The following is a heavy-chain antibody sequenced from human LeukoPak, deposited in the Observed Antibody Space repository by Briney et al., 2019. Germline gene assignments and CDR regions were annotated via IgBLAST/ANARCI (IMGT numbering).Heavy chain of an antibody. CDR3: ARGRYGDYAY. Sequence: SGTLSLTCTVSGDSINSLDLWSWVRQPPGKGLEWIGEMYLSGTTHSNPSVKSRVTISIDKSKNQFFLNLSSVTAADTAVYYCARGRYGDYAYWGQGTLVTVSS. CDR1: GDSINSLDL. D-gene: IGHD4-17*01. V-gene: IGHV4-4*02. J-gene: IGHJ4*02. CDR2: MYLSGTT.